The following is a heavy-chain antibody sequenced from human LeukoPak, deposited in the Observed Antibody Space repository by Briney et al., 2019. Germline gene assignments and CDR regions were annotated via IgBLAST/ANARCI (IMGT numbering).Heavy chain of an antibody. CDR2: IKQDGSEK. D-gene: IGHD4-17*01. Sequence: GSLRLSCAASGFTFSSYWMSWVRQAPGKGLEWVANIKQDGSEKYYVDSVKGRFTISRNNAKNSLYLQMNSLRAEDTAVYYCARGYYGDDAFDIWGQGTMVTVSS. CDR1: GFTFSSYW. J-gene: IGHJ3*02. V-gene: IGHV3-7*03. CDR3: ARGYYGDDAFDI.